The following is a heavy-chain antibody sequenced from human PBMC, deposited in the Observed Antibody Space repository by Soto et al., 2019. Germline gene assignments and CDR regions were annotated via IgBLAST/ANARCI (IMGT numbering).Heavy chain of an antibody. CDR1: GGSISSYY. CDR3: ARGGAISNFWIGGDWFDP. J-gene: IGHJ5*02. D-gene: IGHD3-3*01. Sequence: QVQLQESGPGLVKPSETLSLTCTVSGGSISSYYWSWIRQPPGKGLERIGYIYYSGSTNYNPSLRSRVPLSGDTYKNRFSLKLSSVTAAHTAVYYCARGGAISNFWIGGDWFDPWGQGTLVTVSS. CDR2: IYYSGST. V-gene: IGHV4-59*01.